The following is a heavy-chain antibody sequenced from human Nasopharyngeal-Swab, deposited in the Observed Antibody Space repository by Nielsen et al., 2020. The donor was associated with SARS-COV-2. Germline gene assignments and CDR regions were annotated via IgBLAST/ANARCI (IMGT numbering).Heavy chain of an antibody. D-gene: IGHD6-13*01. Sequence: GGSLRLSCAASGFTFSSYAMSWVRQAPGKGLEGVSAISGSGGSTHYADSVKGRFTISRDNSKNTLYLQMNSLRAEDTAVYYCAKDFVGQQTYYYYGMDVWGQGTTVTVSS. CDR3: AKDFVGQQTYYYYGMDV. J-gene: IGHJ6*02. V-gene: IGHV3-23*01. CDR2: ISGSGGST. CDR1: GFTFSSYA.